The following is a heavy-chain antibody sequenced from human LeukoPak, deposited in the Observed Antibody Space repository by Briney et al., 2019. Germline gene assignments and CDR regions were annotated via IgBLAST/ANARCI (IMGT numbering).Heavy chain of an antibody. Sequence: QPGGSLRLSCAASGFTFSSYATSWVRQAPGKGLEWVSAISGSGGSTYYADSVKGRFTISRDNSKNTLYLQMNSLRAEDTAVYYCAKIMSDYDFWSGYYRGHYFDYWGQGTLVTVSS. D-gene: IGHD3-3*01. V-gene: IGHV3-23*01. CDR3: AKIMSDYDFWSGYYRGHYFDY. CDR2: ISGSGGST. CDR1: GFTFSSYA. J-gene: IGHJ4*02.